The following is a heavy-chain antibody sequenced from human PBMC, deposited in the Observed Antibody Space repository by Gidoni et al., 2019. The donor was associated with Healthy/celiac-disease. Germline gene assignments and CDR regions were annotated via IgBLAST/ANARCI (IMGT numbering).Heavy chain of an antibody. CDR1: GYTFTGYY. CDR2: NNPNSGGT. J-gene: IGHJ3*02. CDR3: ARRVRGVSYAFDI. V-gene: IGHV1-2*06. Sequence: QLQLVQSGAEVKKPGAAVTVSCKASGYTFTGYYMHWVRQAPGQGLEWMGRNNPNSGGTNYAQKFQGRVTMTRDTSISTAYMELSRLRSDDTAVYYCARRVRGVSYAFDIWGQGTMVTVSS. D-gene: IGHD3-10*01.